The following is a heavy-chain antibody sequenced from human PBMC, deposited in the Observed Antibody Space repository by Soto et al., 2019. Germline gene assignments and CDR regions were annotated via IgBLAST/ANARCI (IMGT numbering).Heavy chain of an antibody. CDR2: ITGRGGDT. D-gene: IGHD4-17*01. Sequence: EVQLLESGGGLVQPGGSLRLSCAASGFTFASYTLSWVRQAPGKGLEWVSGITGRGGDTFYADSVKGRITVSRDNSKNPPFPPMNSLRAEDTAVYYCASGDDFGDRRAFDIWGRGTLVGVS. CDR1: GFTFASYT. CDR3: ASGDDFGDRRAFDI. V-gene: IGHV3-23*01. J-gene: IGHJ3*02.